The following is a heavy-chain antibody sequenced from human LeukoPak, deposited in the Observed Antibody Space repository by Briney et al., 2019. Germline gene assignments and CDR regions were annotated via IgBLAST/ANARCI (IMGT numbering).Heavy chain of an antibody. CDR3: ARNGATQFYYYGMDV. V-gene: IGHV1-69*13. CDR2: IIPIFGTA. J-gene: IGHJ6*02. D-gene: IGHD1-26*01. Sequence: SVKVSCKTSGYTFTGYYMHWVRQAPGQGLEWMGGIIPIFGTANYAQKFQGRVTITADESTSTAYMELSSLRSEDTAVYYCARNGATQFYYYGMDVWGQGTTVTVSS. CDR1: GYTFTGYY.